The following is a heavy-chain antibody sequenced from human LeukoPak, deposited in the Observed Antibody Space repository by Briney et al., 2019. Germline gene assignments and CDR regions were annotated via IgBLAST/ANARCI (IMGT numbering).Heavy chain of an antibody. Sequence: GRSLRLSCAASGFTLSVYGMHWVRQAPGKGLEWVAKIKADGGEKDHVASVKGRFTISRDNAKNSLYLQMNSLRVEDTAVYYCARGGAARPDFWGQGTLVTVSS. D-gene: IGHD6-6*01. CDR2: IKADGGEK. V-gene: IGHV3-7*01. CDR3: ARGGAARPDF. J-gene: IGHJ4*02. CDR1: GFTLSVYG.